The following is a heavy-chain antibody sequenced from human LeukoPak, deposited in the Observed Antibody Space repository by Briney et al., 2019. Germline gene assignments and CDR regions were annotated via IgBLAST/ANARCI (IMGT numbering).Heavy chain of an antibody. CDR3: ARGWNYGDY. D-gene: IGHD3-3*01. CDR1: GGALSSYY. Sequence: SETLSLTCTVPGGALSSYYWCWIRQPPGKGLEWIGYVSYTGDASQNPSLRGRVTMSVDTSNNQVSLELSSVTAADTAVYYCARGWNYGDYWGQGTLVTVSS. CDR2: VSYTGDA. J-gene: IGHJ4*02. V-gene: IGHV4-59*01.